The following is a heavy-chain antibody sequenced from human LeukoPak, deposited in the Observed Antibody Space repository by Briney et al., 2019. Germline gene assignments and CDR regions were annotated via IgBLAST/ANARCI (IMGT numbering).Heavy chain of an antibody. CDR3: AKDQAMLLVVTPFDY. D-gene: IGHD3-22*01. CDR1: GFTFNNYA. CDR2: ISGSGTST. V-gene: IGHV3-23*01. J-gene: IGHJ4*02. Sequence: PGGSLRLSCAASGFTFNNYAMTWVRQAPGKGLEWVSAISGSGTSTYYADSVKGRFIISRDNSKNTLYLQMNSLRVEDTALYYCAKDQAMLLVVTPFDYWGQGTLVTVSS.